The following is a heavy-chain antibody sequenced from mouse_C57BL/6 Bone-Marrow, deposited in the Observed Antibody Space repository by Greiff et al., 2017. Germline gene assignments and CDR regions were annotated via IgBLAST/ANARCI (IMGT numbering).Heavy chain of an antibody. CDR3: AREPIYGNYNFDY. J-gene: IGHJ2*01. Sequence: EVQLQQSGPELVKPGASVKISCKASGYTFTDYYMNWVKQSHGKSLEWIGDINPNNGGTSYNQKFKGKATLTVDKSSSTAYMELRSLTSEDSAVYYCAREPIYGNYNFDYWGQGTTLTGSS. D-gene: IGHD2-1*01. CDR1: GYTFTDYY. V-gene: IGHV1-26*01. CDR2: INPNNGGT.